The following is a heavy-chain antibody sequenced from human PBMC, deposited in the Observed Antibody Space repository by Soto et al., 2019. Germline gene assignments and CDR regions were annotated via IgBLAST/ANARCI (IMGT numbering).Heavy chain of an antibody. V-gene: IGHV4-31*03. CDR2: IYYSGST. CDR3: ARGEWMIRGADYYYFMDV. J-gene: IGHJ6*03. Sequence: SETLSLTCTVSGGSISSGGYYWSWIRQHPGKGLEWIGYIYYSGSTYYNPSLKSRVTISVDTSKNQFSLRLSSVTAADTAVYYCARGEWMIRGADYYYFMDVWGKGTSVTVSS. CDR1: GGSISSGGYY. D-gene: IGHD3-10*01.